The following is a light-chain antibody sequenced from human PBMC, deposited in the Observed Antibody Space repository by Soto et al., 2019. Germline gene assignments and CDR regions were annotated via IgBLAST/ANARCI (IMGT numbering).Light chain of an antibody. CDR2: GAS. CDR3: QQYGSSPRT. V-gene: IGKV3-20*01. J-gene: IGKJ1*01. CDR1: QSIRSNY. Sequence: EIVLTQSPGTLSLSPGERATLSCRASQSIRSNYVAWYQQKPGQGPRLLIYGASSRATGIPDRFSGSGSGTDFTLIISRREPEDFAMYYCQQYGSSPRTFGQGTKVDIK.